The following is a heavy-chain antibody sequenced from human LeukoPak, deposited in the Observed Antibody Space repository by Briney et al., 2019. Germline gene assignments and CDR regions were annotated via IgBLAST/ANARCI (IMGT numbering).Heavy chain of an antibody. D-gene: IGHD4-23*01. J-gene: IGHJ4*02. V-gene: IGHV5-10-1*04. CDR1: GYSFTSYW. Sequence: GESLKISCKGSGYSFTSYWVSWVRQMPGKGLEWMGRIDPSDSYTTYSPPLQGQVTISADKSISTAYLQWSSLKASDTAMYYCARQTPGHYFDYWGQGTLVTVSP. CDR3: ARQTPGHYFDY. CDR2: IDPSDSYT.